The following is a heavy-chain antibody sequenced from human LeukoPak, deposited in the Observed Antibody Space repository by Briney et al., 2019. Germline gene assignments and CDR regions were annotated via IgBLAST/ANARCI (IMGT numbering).Heavy chain of an antibody. Sequence: PSETLAVTCAVYGGSFSGYYWSWIRQPPGKGLEWSGEINHSGSTNYNASLRSRVTISVDTSKNQFSLRLSSVTAADTAVYYCAPRGDIEHSYGYGKWFDPWGQGTRVTVAS. CDR2: INHSGST. J-gene: IGHJ5*02. CDR1: GGSFSGYY. V-gene: IGHV4-34*01. CDR3: APRGDIEHSYGYGKWFDP. D-gene: IGHD5-18*01.